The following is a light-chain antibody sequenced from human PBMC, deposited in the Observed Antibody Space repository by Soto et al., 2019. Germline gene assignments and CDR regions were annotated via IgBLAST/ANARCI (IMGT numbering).Light chain of an antibody. J-gene: IGLJ3*02. Sequence: QSVLTQSPSASGSPGQSVTISCTGTSSDVGNYKYVSWYQQHPGKAPKLMIYEVSKRPSGVPDRSSGSKSGNTASLTVSGLQVEDEADYYCSSYAGSNLWVFGGGTKVTVL. CDR3: SSYAGSNLWV. CDR2: EVS. V-gene: IGLV2-8*01. CDR1: SSDVGNYKY.